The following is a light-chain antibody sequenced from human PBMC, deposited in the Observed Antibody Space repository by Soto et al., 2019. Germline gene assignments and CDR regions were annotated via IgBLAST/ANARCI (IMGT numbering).Light chain of an antibody. J-gene: IGLJ2*01. CDR1: SSDVGGYNY. CDR3: QTWGTGCQV. Sequence: QSALTQPPSASGSPGQSVAISCTGTSSDVGGYNYVSWYQQHPGKAPKLMIYEVNKRPSGVPDRFSGSKSGNTASLTVSGLQAEDEADYYCQTWGTGCQVFGGGTKLTVL. CDR2: EVN. V-gene: IGLV2-8*01.